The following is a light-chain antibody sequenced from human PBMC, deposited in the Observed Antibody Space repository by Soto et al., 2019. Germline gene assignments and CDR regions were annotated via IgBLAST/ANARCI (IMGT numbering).Light chain of an antibody. CDR2: GAS. Sequence: EIVMTQSPATLSVSPGERATLSCRASQFIDSHLAWYQQKPGQAPRLLIYGASTRATSFPARFSGSGSGTDFTLTISSLQSEDFAVYYCQQYNNWPWTFGQGTKVDIK. V-gene: IGKV3-15*01. J-gene: IGKJ1*01. CDR1: QFIDSH. CDR3: QQYNNWPWT.